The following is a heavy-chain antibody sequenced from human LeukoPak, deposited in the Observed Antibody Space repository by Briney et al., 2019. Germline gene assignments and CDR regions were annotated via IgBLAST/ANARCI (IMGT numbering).Heavy chain of an antibody. CDR3: ARDVRDYYYYYMDV. Sequence: ASVKVSCKASGYTFTSYYMHWVRQAPGQGLEWMGIINPSGGSTSYAQKFQGRVTMTRDTSISTAYMELSRLRSDDTAVYYCARDVRDYYYYYMDVWGKGTTVTVSS. CDR2: INPSGGST. V-gene: IGHV1-46*01. J-gene: IGHJ6*03. CDR1: GYTFTSYY.